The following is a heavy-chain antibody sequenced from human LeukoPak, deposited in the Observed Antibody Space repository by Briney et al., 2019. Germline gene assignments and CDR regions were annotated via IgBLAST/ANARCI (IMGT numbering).Heavy chain of an antibody. CDR2: ISSSGSTI. J-gene: IGHJ4*02. CDR1: GFTFSDYY. Sequence: GGSLRLSCAASGFTFSDYYMSWIRQAPGKGLEWVSYISSSGSTIYYADSVKGRFTFSRDNARNSLYLQMNSLRAEDTAVYYCAREPEEEWLLLDYWGQGTLVTVSS. V-gene: IGHV3-11*04. D-gene: IGHD3-3*01. CDR3: AREPEEEWLLLDY.